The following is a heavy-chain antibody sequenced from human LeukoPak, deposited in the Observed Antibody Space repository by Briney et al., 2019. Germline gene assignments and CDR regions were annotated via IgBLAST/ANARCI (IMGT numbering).Heavy chain of an antibody. V-gene: IGHV3-23*01. D-gene: IGHD2-2*01. CDR2: ISGSGGTT. Sequence: PGGSLRLSCAASGFTFSSYAMSWVRQAPGKGLEWVSAISGSGGTTYYADSVKGRFTISRDNSKNTLHLQMNTLRAEDTVVYYCARSSPIDYWGQGTLVTVSS. CDR3: ARSSPIDY. CDR1: GFTFSSYA. J-gene: IGHJ4*02.